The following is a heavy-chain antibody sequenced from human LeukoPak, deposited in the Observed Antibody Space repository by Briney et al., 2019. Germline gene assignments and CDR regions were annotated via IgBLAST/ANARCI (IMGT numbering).Heavy chain of an antibody. Sequence: ASVKVSCKASGYTFTSYGISWVRQAPGQGLEWMGWISAYNGNTNYAQKLQGRVTMTTDTSTSTAYMELRSLRSDDTAVYHCARGQIRDYYGSGSPFDYWGQGTLVTVSS. J-gene: IGHJ4*02. V-gene: IGHV1-18*01. D-gene: IGHD3-10*01. CDR3: ARGQIRDYYGSGSPFDY. CDR2: ISAYNGNT. CDR1: GYTFTSYG.